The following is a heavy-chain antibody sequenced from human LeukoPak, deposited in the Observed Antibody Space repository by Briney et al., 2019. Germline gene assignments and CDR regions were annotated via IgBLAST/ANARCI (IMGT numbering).Heavy chain of an antibody. CDR1: GGSISSSSYY. Sequence: SETLSLTCTVSGGSISSSSYYWGWIRQPPGKGLEWIGSIYYRGSTYYNPSLKSRFTISVDTSKNQFYLKLSSVTAADTAVYYCARHERDGYSHGGADYWGQGTLVTVSS. J-gene: IGHJ4*02. CDR2: IYYRGST. CDR3: ARHERDGYSHGGADY. V-gene: IGHV4-39*01. D-gene: IGHD5-24*01.